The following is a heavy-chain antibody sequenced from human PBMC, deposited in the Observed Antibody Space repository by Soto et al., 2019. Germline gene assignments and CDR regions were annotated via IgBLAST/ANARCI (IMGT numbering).Heavy chain of an antibody. CDR1: GKSFTGYD. V-gene: IGHV1-46*01. Sequence: ASLKVSCKASGKSFTGYDVHWGRQAPGQGLEWMGKINPGGGSTRYAQKFQGRVTMTRDTSTRTVYMELSSLRNEDTAVYYSARAPYTSRAAWLGPPGQRPLRTV. CDR3: ARAPYTSRAAWLGP. D-gene: IGHD6-13*01. J-gene: IGHJ5*02. CDR2: INPGGGST.